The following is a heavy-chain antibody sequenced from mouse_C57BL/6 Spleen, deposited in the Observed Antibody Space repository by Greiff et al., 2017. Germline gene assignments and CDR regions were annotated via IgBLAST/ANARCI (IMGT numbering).Heavy chain of an antibody. D-gene: IGHD2-1*01. J-gene: IGHJ4*01. Sequence: DVKLVESGGGLVQPGGSLSLSCAASGFTFTDYYMSWVRQPPGKALEWLGFIRNKANGYTTEYSASVKGRFTISRDNSQSILYLQRNALRAEDSATYYCARYINHGNSGNAMDYGGQGTSVTVSS. CDR3: ARYINHGNSGNAMDY. CDR1: GFTFTDYY. V-gene: IGHV7-3*01. CDR2: IRNKANGYTT.